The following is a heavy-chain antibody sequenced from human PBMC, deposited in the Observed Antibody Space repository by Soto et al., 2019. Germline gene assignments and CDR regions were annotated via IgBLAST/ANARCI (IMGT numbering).Heavy chain of an antibody. Sequence: PGGSLRLSCAAFGLTLSTSSMNWVRQAPGKGLEWVSYIRRHTSTIYYADSVKGRFTISRDTAKNSLYLQMNSLRAEDTAVYYCARDREAVVVPSAIVAAVWFDPWGQGTLVPVSS. CDR2: IRRHTSTI. D-gene: IGHD2-2*01. CDR1: GLTLSTSS. CDR3: ARDREAVVVPSAIVAAVWFDP. V-gene: IGHV3-48*01. J-gene: IGHJ5*02.